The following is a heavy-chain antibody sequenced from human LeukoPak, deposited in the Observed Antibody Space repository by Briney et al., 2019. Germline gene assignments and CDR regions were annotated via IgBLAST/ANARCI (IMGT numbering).Heavy chain of an antibody. V-gene: IGHV3-74*01. CDR2: TDASGSST. J-gene: IGHJ4*01. Sequence: GGSLRLSCAASELNFENHWMHWVRQVPGKGLEWVSRTDASGSSTSYADSVRGRFSISRDNGKSTLYLQMNSLRVEDTAVYYCARGPPTGGGAYVGDYWGHGTLVTVSS. CDR3: ARGPPTGGGAYVGDY. D-gene: IGHD2-8*02. CDR1: ELNFENHW.